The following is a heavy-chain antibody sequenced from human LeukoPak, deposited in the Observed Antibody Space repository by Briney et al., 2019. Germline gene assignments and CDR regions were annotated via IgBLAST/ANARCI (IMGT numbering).Heavy chain of an antibody. CDR1: GFTFSSYW. J-gene: IGHJ6*04. CDR2: INNDGTIT. CDR3: AELGITTIGGV. D-gene: IGHD3-10*02. V-gene: IGHV3-74*01. Sequence: PGGSLRLSCAASGFTFSSYWMHWVRQAPGKGLVWVSRINNDGTITTYADSVKGRFTVSRDNAKNSLYLQMNSLRAEDTAVYYCAELGITTIGGVWGKGTTVTISS.